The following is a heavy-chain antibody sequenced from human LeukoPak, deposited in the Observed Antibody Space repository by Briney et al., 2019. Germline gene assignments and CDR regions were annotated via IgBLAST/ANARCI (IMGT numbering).Heavy chain of an antibody. V-gene: IGHV3-30*18. CDR3: AKVDDFWSGPFDY. Sequence: TGGSLRLSCAASGFTFSSYGMHWVRQAPGKGLEWVAVISYDGSNKYYADSVKGRFTISRDNSKNTLYLQMNSLRAEDTAVYYCAKVDDFWSGPFDYWGQGTLVTVSS. J-gene: IGHJ4*02. D-gene: IGHD3-3*01. CDR2: ISYDGSNK. CDR1: GFTFSSYG.